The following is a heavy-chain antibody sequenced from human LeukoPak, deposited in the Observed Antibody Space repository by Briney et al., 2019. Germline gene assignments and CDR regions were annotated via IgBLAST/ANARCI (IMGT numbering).Heavy chain of an antibody. J-gene: IGHJ4*02. V-gene: IGHV3-53*01. CDR1: GFTVSSNY. Sequence: GGSLRLSCAASGFTVSSNYMSWVRQAPGKGLEGVSVIYSGGSTYYADSVKGRFTISRDNSKNTLYLQMNSLRAEDTAVYYCARQGIAAAGTPYYFDYWGQGTLVTVSS. D-gene: IGHD6-13*01. CDR2: IYSGGST. CDR3: ARQGIAAAGTPYYFDY.